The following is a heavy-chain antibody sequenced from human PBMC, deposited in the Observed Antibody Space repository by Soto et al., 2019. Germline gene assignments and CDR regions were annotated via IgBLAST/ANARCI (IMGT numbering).Heavy chain of an antibody. Sequence: QVQLVQSGAEVKKPGASVKVSCKASGYTFTSYGISWVRQAPGQGLEWMGWISAYNGNTNYAQKLQGRVTMTTDTSTSTAYMELRSLRSDDTAVYYCARSVENWNDHTKLLTFDYWGQGTLVTVSS. CDR3: ARSVENWNDHTKLLTFDY. J-gene: IGHJ4*02. CDR1: GYTFTSYG. V-gene: IGHV1-18*01. CDR2: ISAYNGNT. D-gene: IGHD1-1*01.